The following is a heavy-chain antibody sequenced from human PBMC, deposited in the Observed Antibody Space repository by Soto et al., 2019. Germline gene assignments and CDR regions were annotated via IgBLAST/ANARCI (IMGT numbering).Heavy chain of an antibody. CDR1: GFTLSDYY. CDR2: ISSSATII. Sequence: QVQLVESGGGLVKPGGSLRLSCEASGFTLSDYYMTWIRQAPGKGLEWISYISSSATIIYYADSVKGRFTTSRDNAKTSLYLQMNSLRAADTAVYYCARAVKQWLVGGDYYYYYMDVWGKGTTVTVSS. CDR3: ARAVKQWLVGGDYYYYYMDV. J-gene: IGHJ6*03. D-gene: IGHD6-19*01. V-gene: IGHV3-11*01.